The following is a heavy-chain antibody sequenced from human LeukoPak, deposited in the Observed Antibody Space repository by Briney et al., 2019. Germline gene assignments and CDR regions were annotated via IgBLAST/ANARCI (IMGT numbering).Heavy chain of an antibody. CDR2: ISYDGSNK. CDR1: GFTFSSYG. Sequence: GGSLRLSCAASGFTFSSYGMHWVRQAPGKGLEWVAVISYDGSNKYYADSVKGRFTISRDNSKNTPYLQMNSLRAEDTAVYYCAKLAAVAGPTYDYWGQGTLVTVSS. CDR3: AKLAAVAGPTYDY. J-gene: IGHJ4*02. D-gene: IGHD6-19*01. V-gene: IGHV3-30*18.